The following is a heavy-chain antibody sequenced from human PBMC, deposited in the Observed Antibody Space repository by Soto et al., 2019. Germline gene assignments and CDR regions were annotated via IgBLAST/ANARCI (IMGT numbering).Heavy chain of an antibody. CDR3: AKGVPAATRYFQP. D-gene: IGHD2-2*01. CDR2: INSDGSSA. CDR1: GFSFSSYW. Sequence: VQLVESGGGLVQPGGSLRLSCAASGFSFSSYWMHWVRHAPGKGLVWVSRINSDGSSATYADSVKGRFTISRDNAKNTLYLQMNSLTPEATAVYYCAKGVPAATRYFQPWGRAPWSPSPQ. J-gene: IGHJ1*01. V-gene: IGHV3-74*01.